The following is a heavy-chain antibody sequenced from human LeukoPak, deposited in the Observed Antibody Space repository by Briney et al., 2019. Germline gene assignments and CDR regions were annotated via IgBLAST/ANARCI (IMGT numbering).Heavy chain of an antibody. J-gene: IGHJ6*03. D-gene: IGHD3-3*01. Sequence: GASVKVFCKASGYTFTSYGISWVRQPPGQGLEWMGWNSAYNGNTNYAQKLQSRVTMNTDTSTSTAYMELRSLRSDDTAVYYCARAGEGFYDFWSGHSNYYMDVWGKGTTVTVSS. CDR2: NSAYNGNT. CDR3: ARAGEGFYDFWSGHSNYYMDV. CDR1: GYTFTSYG. V-gene: IGHV1-18*01.